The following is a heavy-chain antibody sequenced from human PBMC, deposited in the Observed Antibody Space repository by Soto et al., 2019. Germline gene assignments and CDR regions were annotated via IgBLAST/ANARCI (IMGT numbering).Heavy chain of an antibody. V-gene: IGHV1-69*01. D-gene: IGHD2-15*01. Sequence: QVQLVQSGAEVKKPGSSVKVSCKASGGTFSSYAISWVRQAPGQGLEWMGGIIPIFGTANYAQKFQGRVTITADESTGTAYMELSSLRSEYTAVYYCARVEGYCSGGSCYDWFDPWGQGTLVTVSS. J-gene: IGHJ5*02. CDR3: ARVEGYCSGGSCYDWFDP. CDR2: IIPIFGTA. CDR1: GGTFSSYA.